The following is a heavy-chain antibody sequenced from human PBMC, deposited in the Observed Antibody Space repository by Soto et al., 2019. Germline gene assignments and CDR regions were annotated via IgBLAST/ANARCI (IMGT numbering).Heavy chain of an antibody. CDR2: IYYSGTT. CDR3: ARHFSVDYFDY. V-gene: IGHV4-34*01. CDR1: GWSFSGYY. J-gene: IGHJ4*02. Sequence: PSETLSLTCAFYGWSFSGYYWGLIRQPPGKGLEWIGNIYYSGTTYINPSLKSRVTISVDRSKNQFSLKLSSVTAADTAVYYCARHFSVDYFDYWGQGALVTVSS.